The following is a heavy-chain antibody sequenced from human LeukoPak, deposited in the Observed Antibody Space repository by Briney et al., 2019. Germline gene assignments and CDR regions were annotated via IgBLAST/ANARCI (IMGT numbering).Heavy chain of an antibody. V-gene: IGHV1-46*01. J-gene: IGHJ4*02. CDR2: INPSGGST. CDR3: ARETSWKFDY. CDR1: GYTFTTYY. D-gene: IGHD1-1*01. Sequence: ASVKVSCKASGYTFTTYYMHWVRQAPGQGLEWMGMINPSGGSTTYAQKFRDRITMTRDMSTSTVYMELSSLRSEDTAMYYCARETSWKFDYWGQGTLVTVSS.